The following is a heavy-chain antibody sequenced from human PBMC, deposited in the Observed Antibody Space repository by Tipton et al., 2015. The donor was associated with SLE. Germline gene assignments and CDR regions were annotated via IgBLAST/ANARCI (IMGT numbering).Heavy chain of an antibody. Sequence: GLVKPSETLSLTCAVYGGSFSGYYWSWIRQPPGKGLEWIGEINHSGSTNYNPSLKSRVTISVDTSKNQFSLKLSSVTAADTAVYYCAREGSSWYADYWGQGTLVTVSS. D-gene: IGHD6-13*01. CDR3: AREGSSWYADY. V-gene: IGHV4-34*01. CDR2: INHSGST. CDR1: GGSFSGYY. J-gene: IGHJ4*02.